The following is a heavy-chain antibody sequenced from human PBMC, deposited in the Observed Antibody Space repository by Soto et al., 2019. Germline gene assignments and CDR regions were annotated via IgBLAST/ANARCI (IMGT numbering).Heavy chain of an antibody. V-gene: IGHV4-31*03. CDR2: IYYSGST. J-gene: IGHJ5*02. CDR1: GGSISSGGYY. Sequence: TLSLTCTVSGGSISSGGYYWSWIRQHPGKGLEWIGYIYYSGSTYYNPSLKSRVTISVDTSKNQFSLKLSSVTAADTAVYYCARDRYRAGTMVRGVTWFDPWGQGTLVTVSS. D-gene: IGHD3-10*01. CDR3: ARDRYRAGTMVRGVTWFDP.